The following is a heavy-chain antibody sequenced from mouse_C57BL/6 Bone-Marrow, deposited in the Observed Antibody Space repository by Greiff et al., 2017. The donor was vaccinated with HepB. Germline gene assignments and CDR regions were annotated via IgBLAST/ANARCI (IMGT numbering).Heavy chain of an antibody. D-gene: IGHD3-2*02. Sequence: VQLQQSGAELARPGASVRISCKASAYTFTSYTMPGVKRRPGQGLEWIGYINPSRGYTKYNQKFKDKATLTADKSSSTAYMQLSSLTSEDSAVYYCARPQATSFDYWGQGTTLTVSS. J-gene: IGHJ2*01. CDR3: ARPQATSFDY. CDR1: AYTFTSYT. CDR2: INPSRGYT. V-gene: IGHV1-4*01.